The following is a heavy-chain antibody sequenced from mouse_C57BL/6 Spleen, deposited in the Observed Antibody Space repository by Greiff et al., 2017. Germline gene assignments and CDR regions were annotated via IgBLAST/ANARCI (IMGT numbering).Heavy chain of an antibody. CDR1: GFNIKDDY. V-gene: IGHV14-4*01. Sequence: EVQLQQSGAELVRPGASVKLSCTASGFNIKDDYMHWVKQRPEQGLEWIGWIDPENGDTEYASKFQGKATITADTSSNTAYLQLSSLTSEDTAVYYCTTWTPINAMGYWGQGTSVTGSS. CDR3: TTWTPINAMGY. CDR2: IDPENGDT. J-gene: IGHJ4*01.